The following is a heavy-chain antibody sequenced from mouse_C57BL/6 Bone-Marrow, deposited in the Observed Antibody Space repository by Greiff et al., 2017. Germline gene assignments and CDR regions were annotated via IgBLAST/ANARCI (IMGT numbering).Heavy chain of an antibody. CDR1: GYAFTNYL. CDR3: ARSKNCDSWFAY. Sequence: VQLQQSGAELVRPGTSVKVSCKASGYAFTNYLIEWVKQRPGQGLEWIGVLNPGSGGTNYNEKFKGKATLTADKSSSTAYMQLSSLTSEDSAVYFCARSKNCDSWFAYWDQGTLVTVSA. V-gene: IGHV1-54*01. CDR2: LNPGSGGT. J-gene: IGHJ3*01. D-gene: IGHD4-1*01.